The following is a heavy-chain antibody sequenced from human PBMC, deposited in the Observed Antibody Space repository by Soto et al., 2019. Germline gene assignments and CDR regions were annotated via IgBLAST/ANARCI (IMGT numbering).Heavy chain of an antibody. CDR1: GYSFTSYW. Sequence: PGESLKISCKGSGYSFTSYWIGWVRQMPGKGLEWMGIIYPGDSDTRYSPSFQGQVTISADKSISTAYLQWSSLKASDTAVYYCAREPAISGWGYYYYGMDVWGQGTTVTVSS. J-gene: IGHJ6*02. CDR2: IYPGDSDT. D-gene: IGHD6-19*01. V-gene: IGHV5-51*01. CDR3: AREPAISGWGYYYYGMDV.